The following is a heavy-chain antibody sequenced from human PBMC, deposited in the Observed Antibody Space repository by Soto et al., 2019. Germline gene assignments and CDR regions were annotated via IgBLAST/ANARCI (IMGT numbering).Heavy chain of an antibody. V-gene: IGHV3-11*05. CDR3: ARELDGIDV. CDR2: ITSSGGYT. J-gene: IGHJ6*02. Sequence: QVQLVESGGGLVKPGGSLRLSCAASGLTFSDYYMSWIRQAPGKGLEWVSYITSSGGYTKYADPVQGRFTISRDNAKSSLYLQMNSLRAEDTAVYYCARELDGIDVWGQGTTVTVSS. CDR1: GLTFSDYY.